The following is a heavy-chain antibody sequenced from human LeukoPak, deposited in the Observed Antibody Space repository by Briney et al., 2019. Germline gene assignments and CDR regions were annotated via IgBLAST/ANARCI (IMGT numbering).Heavy chain of an antibody. V-gene: IGHV1-3*01. CDR2: INAGNANT. J-gene: IGHJ3*02. Sequence: ASVKVSCKASGYTFTSHTIHWVRQAPGQRLEWMGWINAGNANTKYSQKFQGRVTITRDTFAYTAYMELSSLKSEDTAVYYCARETAVTQNDAFDIWGQGTMVIVSS. CDR3: ARETAVTQNDAFDI. CDR1: GYTFTSHT. D-gene: IGHD4-17*01.